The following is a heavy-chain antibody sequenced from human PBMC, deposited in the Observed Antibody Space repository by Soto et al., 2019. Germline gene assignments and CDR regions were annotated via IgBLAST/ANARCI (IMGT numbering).Heavy chain of an antibody. Sequence: QVQLVQSGAEMKKPGSSVKVSCKVSGDSFSSYAIRWVRQAPGEGLEWVGGIIPIFETANYAQNFQGRVTITAVESTTTAYLEVTRLRPQDTAVFYCAASDSSSWQHDYWGQGTLITVSS. D-gene: IGHD6-13*01. CDR3: AASDSSSWQHDY. J-gene: IGHJ4*02. CDR1: GDSFSSYA. V-gene: IGHV1-69*01. CDR2: IIPIFETA.